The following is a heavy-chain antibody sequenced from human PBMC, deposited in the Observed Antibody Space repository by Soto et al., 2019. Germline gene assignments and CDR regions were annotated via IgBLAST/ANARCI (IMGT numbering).Heavy chain of an antibody. V-gene: IGHV1-69*01. CDR1: GDTFSSYA. CDR3: AREAGDYGPPYFDY. CDR2: IIPTFGTV. Sequence: PLVQSGPEVKKPGSSVKVSCKSVGDTFSSYAVSWVRQAPGQGLEWMGGIIPTFGTVNYAQKFQGRATITADESTRLSYMELSSLKSEDTAVYYCAREAGDYGPPYFDYWGQGTLISVSS. D-gene: IGHD3-10*01. J-gene: IGHJ4*02.